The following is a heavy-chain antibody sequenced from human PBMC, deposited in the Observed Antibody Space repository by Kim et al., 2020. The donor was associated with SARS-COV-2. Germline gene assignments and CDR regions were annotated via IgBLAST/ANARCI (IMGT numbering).Heavy chain of an antibody. J-gene: IGHJ5*02. CDR3: ARGVPYDYVWGSYRYSGGWFDP. Sequence: SETLSLTCAVYGGSFSGYYWSWIRQPPGKGLEWIGEINHSGSTNYNPSLKSRVTISVDTSKNQFSLKLSSVTAADTAVYYCARGVPYDYVWGSYRYSGGWFDPWGQGTLVTVSS. CDR1: GGSFSGYY. V-gene: IGHV4-34*01. D-gene: IGHD3-16*02. CDR2: INHSGST.